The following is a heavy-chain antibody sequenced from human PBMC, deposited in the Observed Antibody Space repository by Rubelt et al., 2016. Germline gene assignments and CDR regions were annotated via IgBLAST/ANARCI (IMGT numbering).Heavy chain of an antibody. CDR3: VRDYGE. J-gene: IGHJ4*02. V-gene: IGHV3-64D*09. CDR1: GFTFRSYG. Sequence: EVQLVESGGGLVQPGGSLRLSCSASGFTFRSYGMHWVRQAPGEGLEYVSGISSTGSTTQYADSVKGRFTISRDNSKNTVSLQMSSLRAEETAVDYCVRDYGEWGQGILVTVSS. D-gene: IGHD4-17*01. CDR2: ISSTGSTT.